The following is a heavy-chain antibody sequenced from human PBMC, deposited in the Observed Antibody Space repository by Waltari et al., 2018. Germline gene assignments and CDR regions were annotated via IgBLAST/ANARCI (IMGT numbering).Heavy chain of an antibody. CDR2: IRSEANSYAT. V-gene: IGHV3-73*01. CDR3: TRSGTTTVAFDI. Sequence: EVQLVDSRGDLVQPGGSLKLSCAASGITFSDSSIHWVRQAPGKGLEWVGRIRSEANSYATACAASVNGRFTIFRDDSKKTAYLQMNTLMSEDTALYYCTRSGTTTVAFDIWGQGTMVTVSS. D-gene: IGHD1-1*01. CDR1: GITFSDSS. J-gene: IGHJ3*02.